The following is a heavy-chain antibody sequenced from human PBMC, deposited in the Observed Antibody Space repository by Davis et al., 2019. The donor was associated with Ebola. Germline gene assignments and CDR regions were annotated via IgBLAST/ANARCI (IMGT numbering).Heavy chain of an antibody. J-gene: IGHJ4*02. D-gene: IGHD6-19*01. CDR1: GFTFSRYV. V-gene: IGHV3-30*02. CDR3: AKQDDSGWYGIDDC. CDR2: IRYDGSDK. Sequence: GESLKTSCAASGFTFSRYVMRWVRQAPGKGLEWVAFIRYDGSDKYYGDSVKGRFTISRDNSKNTLYLQINSLRPDDTALYYCAKQDDSGWYGIDDCWGQGTLVTVSS.